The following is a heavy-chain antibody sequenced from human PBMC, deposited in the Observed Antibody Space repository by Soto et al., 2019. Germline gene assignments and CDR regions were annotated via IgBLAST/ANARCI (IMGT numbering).Heavy chain of an antibody. D-gene: IGHD6-19*01. CDR2: IWYDGSNK. J-gene: IGHJ1*01. V-gene: IGHV3-30*02. CDR1: GFTFSSYG. CDR3: AKVRGYSSGWYYFQH. Sequence: PGGSLRLSCAASGFTFSSYGMHWVRQAPGKGLEWVAVIWYDGSNKYYADSVKGRFTIPRDNSKNTLYLQMNSLRAEDTAVYYCAKVRGYSSGWYYFQHWGQGTLVTVSS.